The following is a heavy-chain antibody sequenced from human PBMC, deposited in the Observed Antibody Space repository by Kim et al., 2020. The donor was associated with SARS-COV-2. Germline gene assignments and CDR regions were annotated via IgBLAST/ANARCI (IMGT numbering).Heavy chain of an antibody. CDR3: ARDLEKDFWSGYYRTMDV. CDR2: ISSSSSYI. J-gene: IGHJ6*02. Sequence: GGSLRLSCAASGFTFSSYSMNWVRQAPGKGLEWVSSISSSSSYIYYADSVKGRFTISRDNAKNSLYLQMNSLRAEDTAVYYCARDLEKDFWSGYYRTMDVWGQGTTVTVSS. D-gene: IGHD3-3*01. CDR1: GFTFSSYS. V-gene: IGHV3-21*01.